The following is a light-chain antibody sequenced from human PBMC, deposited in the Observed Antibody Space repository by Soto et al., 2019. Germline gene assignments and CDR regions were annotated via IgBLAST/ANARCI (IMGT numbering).Light chain of an antibody. CDR1: QGITNS. Sequence: DIQMTQSPSSLSASVGDRVTITCRASQGITNSLAWYQQKPWKIPKLLIYAASTLQSGVPSRFSGSGSGTDFTLTISSLQPEDVATYYCQNYNIAPFTFGPGTKVDIK. CDR2: AAS. CDR3: QNYNIAPFT. J-gene: IGKJ3*01. V-gene: IGKV1-27*01.